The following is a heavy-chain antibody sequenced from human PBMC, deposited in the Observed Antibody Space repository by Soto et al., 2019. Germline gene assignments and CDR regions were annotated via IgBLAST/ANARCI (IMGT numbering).Heavy chain of an antibody. CDR2: ISSSGSTI. J-gene: IGHJ5*02. V-gene: IGHV3-48*03. CDR1: GFTFSSYE. D-gene: IGHD3-3*01. Sequence: GGSLRLSCAASGFTFSSYEMNWVRQAPGKGLEWVSYISSSGSTIYYADSVKGRFTISRDNAKNSLYLQMNSLRAEDTAVYYCARVKREWLLINWLDPWGEGTMVTVYS. CDR3: ARVKREWLLINWLDP.